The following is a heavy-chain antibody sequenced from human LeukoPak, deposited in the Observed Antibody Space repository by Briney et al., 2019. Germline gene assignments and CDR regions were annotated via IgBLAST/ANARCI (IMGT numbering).Heavy chain of an antibody. CDR1: GGSISSYY. J-gene: IGHJ4*02. Sequence: SETLSLTCTVSGGSISSYYWSWIRQPPGKGLEWIGYIYYSGSTNYNPSLKSRVTIAVDTSKKQFSLKLSSVTAADPAVYYCARDTGRDGYNSDYWGQGTLVTVSS. CDR2: IYYSGST. V-gene: IGHV4-59*01. CDR3: ARDTGRDGYNSDY. D-gene: IGHD5-24*01.